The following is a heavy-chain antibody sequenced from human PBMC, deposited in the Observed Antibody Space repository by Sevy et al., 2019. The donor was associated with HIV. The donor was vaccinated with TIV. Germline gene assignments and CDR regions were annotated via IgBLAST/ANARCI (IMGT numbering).Heavy chain of an antibody. J-gene: IGHJ5*02. V-gene: IGHV3-7*03. CDR3: AKGGIAVAGTIGS. CDR1: GFTFSSYW. Sequence: GGSLRLSCAASGFTFSSYWMSWVRQAPGKGLECVATIKQDGSEKYYVDSVKGRFTISRDNAKNSLYLQMNSLRAEDTAVYYCAKGGIAVAGTIGSWGQGTLVTVSS. CDR2: IKQDGSEK. D-gene: IGHD6-19*01.